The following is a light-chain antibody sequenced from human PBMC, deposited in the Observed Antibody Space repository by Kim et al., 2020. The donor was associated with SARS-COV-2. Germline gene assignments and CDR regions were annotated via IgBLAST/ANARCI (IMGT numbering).Light chain of an antibody. J-gene: IGLJ2*01. CDR2: DVS. CDR1: SRDVGGYNY. CDR3: SSYTSSSTLV. V-gene: IGLV2-14*04. Sequence: RATAISCTGTSRDVGGYNYGSWYQQHPGKAPKLMIYDVSKRPSGVSNRFSGSKSGNTASLTISGLQAEDEADYYCSSYTSSSTLVFGGGTQLTVL.